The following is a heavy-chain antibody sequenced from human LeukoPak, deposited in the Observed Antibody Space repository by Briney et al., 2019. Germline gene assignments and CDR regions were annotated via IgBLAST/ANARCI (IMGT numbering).Heavy chain of an antibody. CDR1: GFMFSSYW. CDR3: ARALGSSSDY. J-gene: IGHJ4*02. V-gene: IGHV3-74*01. Sequence: GGSLRLSCVASGFMFSSYWMNWVRQAPGKGLVWVSRIDDDGSITTYADSVKGRFTISRDNAKNTLYLQMNSLRAEDTAVYYCARALGSSSDYWGQGTLVTVSS. D-gene: IGHD1-26*01. CDR2: IDDDGSIT.